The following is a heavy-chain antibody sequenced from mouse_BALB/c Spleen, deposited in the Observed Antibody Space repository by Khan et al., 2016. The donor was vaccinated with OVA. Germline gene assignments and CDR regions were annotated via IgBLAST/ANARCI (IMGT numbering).Heavy chain of an antibody. Sequence: EVQLQQSGPELVKPGASVKMSCKASGYTFTNYIIHWVKQKPGQGLEWIGYINPYNDGAKYNDKFKDKATLTSDKSSSTASMELSGLTSEDSAVYYCARDYGSSFWFAYWGQGTLVTVSA. CDR3: ARDYGSSFWFAY. V-gene: IGHV1S136*01. CDR2: INPYNDGA. J-gene: IGHJ3*01. CDR1: GYTFTNYI. D-gene: IGHD1-1*01.